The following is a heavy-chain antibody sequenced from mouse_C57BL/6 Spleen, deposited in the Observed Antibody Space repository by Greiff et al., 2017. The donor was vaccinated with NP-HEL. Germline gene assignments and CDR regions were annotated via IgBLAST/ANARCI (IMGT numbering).Heavy chain of an antibody. D-gene: IGHD4-1*01. V-gene: IGHV10-1*01. J-gene: IGHJ2*01. Sequence: EVQLQESGGGLVQPKGSLKLSCAASGFSFNTYAMNWVRQAPGKGLEWVARIRSKSNNYATYYADSVKDRFTISRDDSESMLYLQMNNLKTEDTAMYYCVRQRWDGAFDYWGQGTTLTVSS. CDR2: IRSKSNNYAT. CDR3: VRQRWDGAFDY. CDR1: GFSFNTYA.